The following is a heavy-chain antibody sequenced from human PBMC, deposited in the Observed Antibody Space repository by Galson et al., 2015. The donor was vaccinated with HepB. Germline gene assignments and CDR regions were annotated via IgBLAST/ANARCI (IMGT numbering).Heavy chain of an antibody. V-gene: IGHV1-18*04. Sequence: SCKASGFSYRAHGLSWVRQAPGHGLEWVGWISFYNGNTNYAQKFQGRVTMTTDAPTGTVYMDLKSLTSDDTAVYYCARTGYSSGWYEDYWGRGTLVTVSS. D-gene: IGHD6-19*01. CDR2: ISFYNGNT. CDR1: GFSYRAHG. CDR3: ARTGYSSGWYEDY. J-gene: IGHJ4*02.